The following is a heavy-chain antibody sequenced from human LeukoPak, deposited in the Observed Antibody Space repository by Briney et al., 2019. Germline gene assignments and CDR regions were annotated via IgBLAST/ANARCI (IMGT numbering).Heavy chain of an antibody. CDR1: GGSISSGDYY. CDR3: ARGVPAAPSEGYYYMDV. J-gene: IGHJ6*03. D-gene: IGHD2-2*01. Sequence: SQTLSLTCTVSGGSISSGDYYWSWIRQPPGKGLEWIGYIYYSGSTYYNPSLKSRVTISVDTSKNQFSLKLSSVTAADTAVYYCARGVPAAPSEGYYYMDVWGKGTTVTVSS. CDR2: IYYSGST. V-gene: IGHV4-30-4*01.